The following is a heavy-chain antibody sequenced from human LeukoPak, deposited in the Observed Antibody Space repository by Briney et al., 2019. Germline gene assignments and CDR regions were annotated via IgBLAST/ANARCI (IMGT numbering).Heavy chain of an antibody. CDR1: GFTFSGSA. CDR2: IRSKTNNYAT. D-gene: IGHD4-17*01. J-gene: IGHJ4*02. CDR3: TRRSYSSVTRDY. Sequence: GSLRLSCAASGFTFSGSAMHWVRQASGKGLEWVGRIRSKTNNYATAYAASVKGRFTISRDDSKNTAYLQMNSLKTEDTAVYYCTRRSYSSVTRDYWGQGTLVTVSS. V-gene: IGHV3-73*01.